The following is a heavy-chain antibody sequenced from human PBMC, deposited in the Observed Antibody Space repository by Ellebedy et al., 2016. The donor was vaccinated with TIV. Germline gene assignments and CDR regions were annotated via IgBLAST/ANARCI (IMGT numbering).Heavy chain of an antibody. CDR2: IIPIFGTA. V-gene: IGHV1-69*13. J-gene: IGHJ6*02. D-gene: IGHD2-15*01. Sequence: ASVKVSCKASGGTFSSYAISWVRQAPGQGLEWMGGIIPIFGTANYAQKFQGRVTITADESTSTAYMELSSLRSEDTAVYYCARDFDCSGGSCYRLYYGMDVWGQGTTVTVSS. CDR3: ARDFDCSGGSCYRLYYGMDV. CDR1: GGTFSSYA.